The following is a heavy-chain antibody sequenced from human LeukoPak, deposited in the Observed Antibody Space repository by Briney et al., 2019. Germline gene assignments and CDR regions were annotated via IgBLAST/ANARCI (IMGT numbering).Heavy chain of an antibody. V-gene: IGHV1-2*06. CDR1: GGTFSSYA. CDR3: ARDLTTVTTNC. J-gene: IGHJ4*02. CDR2: INPNSGGT. D-gene: IGHD4-17*01. Sequence: ASVKVSCKASGGTFSSYAISWVRQAPGQGLEWMGRINPNSGGTNYAQKFQGRVTVTRDTSISTAYMELSRLASDDTAVYYCARDLTTVTTNCWGQGTLVTVSS.